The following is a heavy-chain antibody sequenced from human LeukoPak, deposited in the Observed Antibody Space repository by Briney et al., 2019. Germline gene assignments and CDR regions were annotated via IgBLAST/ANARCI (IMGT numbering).Heavy chain of an antibody. D-gene: IGHD3-22*01. J-gene: IGHJ4*02. CDR1: GFTFSSYA. CDR3: ARGVGNYRYYFDY. Sequence: GGSLRLSCAASGFTFSSYAMNWIRQAPGKGLERVSSISSSGTYIYYAGLVEGRFTISRDNAKNSLYLQMDSLRAEDTAVYYCARGVGNYRYYFDYWGQGTLVTVSS. V-gene: IGHV3-21*01. CDR2: ISSSGTYI.